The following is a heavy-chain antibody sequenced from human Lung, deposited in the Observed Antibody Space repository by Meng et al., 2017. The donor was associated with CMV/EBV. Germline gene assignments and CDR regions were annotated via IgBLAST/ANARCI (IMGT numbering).Heavy chain of an antibody. Sequence: GGSLRLXXAASGFTVNSNHMSWVRQAPGEGLEWVSVIYGGGGTYYADSAAGRFTISRDNPKNTLYLQMNSLRAEDTAVYYCGREGSGGYYLDSWGQGTLVTVSS. J-gene: IGHJ4*02. D-gene: IGHD3-22*01. CDR3: GREGSGGYYLDS. V-gene: IGHV3-53*01. CDR1: GFTVNSNH. CDR2: IYGGGGT.